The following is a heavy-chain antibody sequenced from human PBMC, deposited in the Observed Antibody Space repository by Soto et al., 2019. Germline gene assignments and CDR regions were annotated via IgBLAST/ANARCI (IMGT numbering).Heavy chain of an antibody. CDR1: GFTFSSYG. D-gene: IGHD3-3*01. CDR2: ISYDGSNK. Sequence: QVQLVESGGGVVQPGRSLRLSCAASGFTFSSYGMHWVHQAPGKGLEWVAVISYDGSNKYYADSVKGRFTISRDNSKNTLYLQMNSLRAEDTAVYYCAKSGNYYDFWSGYYTAQYYFDYWGQGTLVTVSS. J-gene: IGHJ4*02. CDR3: AKSGNYYDFWSGYYTAQYYFDY. V-gene: IGHV3-30*18.